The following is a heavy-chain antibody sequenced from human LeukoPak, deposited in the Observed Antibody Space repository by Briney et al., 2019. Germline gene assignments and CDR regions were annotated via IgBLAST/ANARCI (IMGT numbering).Heavy chain of an antibody. Sequence: GGSLRLSCAASGFTFSSYAMHWVRQAPGKGLEWVAVISYDGSNKYYADSVKGRFTISRDNSKNTLYLQMNSLRAEDTAVYYCARDWGDYYDSSGYLDYWGQGTLVTVSS. D-gene: IGHD3-22*01. J-gene: IGHJ4*02. CDR3: ARDWGDYYDSSGYLDY. V-gene: IGHV3-30*04. CDR1: GFTFSSYA. CDR2: ISYDGSNK.